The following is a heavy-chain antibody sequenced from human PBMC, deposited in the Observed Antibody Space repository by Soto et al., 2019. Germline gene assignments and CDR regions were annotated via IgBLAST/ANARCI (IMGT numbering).Heavy chain of an antibody. Sequence: SETLSLTCAVYGGSFSGYYWSWIRQPPGKGLEWIGEINHSGSTNYNPSLKSLLTIPVNTSKTQFSLKLSSVTAAHTAVDYGARVIGYQGIHNWFDPWGQGTLVTVS. J-gene: IGHJ5*02. CDR2: INHSGST. D-gene: IGHD2-2*01. V-gene: IGHV4-34*01. CDR3: ARVIGYQGIHNWFDP. CDR1: GGSFSGYY.